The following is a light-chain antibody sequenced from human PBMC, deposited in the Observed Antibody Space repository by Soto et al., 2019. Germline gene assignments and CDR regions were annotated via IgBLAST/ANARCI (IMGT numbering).Light chain of an antibody. CDR3: ETCDSNTRV. Sequence: QLVLTQSSSASASLGSSVKLTCTLTSGHSSYIISWHQQQPGKAPRHLMKLEGSGSYNKGSGVPDRFSGSSAEADRYLTIANLPLEDADDYYCETCDSNTRVFGGGTKLTVL. CDR1: SGHSSYI. CDR2: LEGSGSY. V-gene: IGLV4-60*02. J-gene: IGLJ3*02.